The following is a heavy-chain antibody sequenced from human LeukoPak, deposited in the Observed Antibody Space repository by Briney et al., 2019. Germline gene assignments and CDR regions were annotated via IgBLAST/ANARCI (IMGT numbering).Heavy chain of an antibody. J-gene: IGHJ4*02. CDR1: GGSISIFY. CDR2: IYYSGTT. CDR3: ARIDAVAATPTSFDY. V-gene: IGHV4-59*01. Sequence: SETLSLNCTVSGGSISIFYWSWIRQPPGKGLEWIGDIYYSGTTNYNPSLKSRLTISLDTSKNQFSLRLTSVTAADTAVYYCARIDAVAATPTSFDYWGQGTLVTVSS. D-gene: IGHD6-19*01.